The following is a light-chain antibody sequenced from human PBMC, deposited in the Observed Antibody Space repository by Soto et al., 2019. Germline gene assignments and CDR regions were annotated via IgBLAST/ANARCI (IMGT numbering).Light chain of an antibody. Sequence: DIQLTQSPSFLSASVGDRVTITCRASQGLNSYFAWYQQKPGKAPKLLLYATSTLQSVFPSRFSGSGSGAEFTLTSTSLQPEDIASYYCQRLNSYPVTFGGGTKVEIK. V-gene: IGKV1-9*01. CDR3: QRLNSYPVT. CDR1: QGLNSY. CDR2: ATS. J-gene: IGKJ4*01.